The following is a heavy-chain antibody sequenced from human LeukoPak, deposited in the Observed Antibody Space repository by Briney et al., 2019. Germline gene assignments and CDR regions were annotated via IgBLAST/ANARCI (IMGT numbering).Heavy chain of an antibody. D-gene: IGHD2-8*02. Sequence: GGSLRLSCAASGFTFSSYWMSWVRQAPGKGLEWVANIKQDGSEKYYVDSVKGRFTISRDNAKNSLYLQMNSLRAEDTAVYYCARGSPEDIVLVVYGYFDYWGQGTLVTVSS. J-gene: IGHJ4*02. CDR3: ARGSPEDIVLVVYGYFDY. CDR2: IKQDGSEK. CDR1: GFTFSSYW. V-gene: IGHV3-7*01.